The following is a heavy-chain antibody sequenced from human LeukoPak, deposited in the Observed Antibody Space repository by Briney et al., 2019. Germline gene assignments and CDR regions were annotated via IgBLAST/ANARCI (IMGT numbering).Heavy chain of an antibody. CDR1: GGSITSYY. V-gene: IGHV4-59*01. J-gene: IGHJ5*02. CDR3: ARDRGRATWFDP. Sequence: ETLSLTCTVSGGSITSYYWHWIRQPPGKGLEWIGYIYYSGSTNYNPSLKSRVTISVDTSRKQFSLKLHSVSAADTAVYYCARDRGRATWFDPWGQGTVVTVSS. CDR2: IYYSGST. D-gene: IGHD3-10*01.